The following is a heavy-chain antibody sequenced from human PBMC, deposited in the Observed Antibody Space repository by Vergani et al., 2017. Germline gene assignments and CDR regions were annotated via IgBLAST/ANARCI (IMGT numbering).Heavy chain of an antibody. Sequence: EVQLLESGGGLVQPGGSLRLSCAASGFTFSSYAMSWVRQAPGKGLEWVSAISGSGGSTYYADSVKGRFTISRDNSKNTLYLQMNSLKAEDTAVYYCAKVGLEKQRPYNWFDPWGQGTLVTVSS. J-gene: IGHJ5*02. V-gene: IGHV3-23*01. CDR3: AKVGLEKQRPYNWFDP. D-gene: IGHD1-1*01. CDR1: GFTFSSYA. CDR2: ISGSGGST.